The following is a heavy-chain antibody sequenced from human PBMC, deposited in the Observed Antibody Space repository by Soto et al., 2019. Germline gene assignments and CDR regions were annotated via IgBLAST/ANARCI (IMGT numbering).Heavy chain of an antibody. CDR3: ARAPAPIGWHDY. Sequence: GGSLRLSCAASGFTFSNYWMHLVRQVPGKGLVWVSRMNSDGSSTNYADSVKGRFTISRDNAKNTLYMQMNSLRAEDTAVYYCARAPAPIGWHDYWGQGTLVTVSS. D-gene: IGHD2-2*03. V-gene: IGHV3-74*01. CDR1: GFTFSNYW. CDR2: MNSDGSST. J-gene: IGHJ4*02.